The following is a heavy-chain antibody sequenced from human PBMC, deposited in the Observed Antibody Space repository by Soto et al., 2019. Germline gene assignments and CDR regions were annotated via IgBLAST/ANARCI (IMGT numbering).Heavy chain of an antibody. D-gene: IGHD6-6*01. CDR1: GFYFRDYP. CDR2: ISGGGGST. Sequence: PGVSLIPPCAASGFYFRDYPMSWIRQAPGKALEWVSVISGGGGSTYLADSVKGRFTISRDNSKNTMYMQMNSLRAEDSAIYYCAKGSASTRPYYFDSWGQGTLVTVSS. V-gene: IGHV3-23*01. CDR3: AKGSASTRPYYFDS. J-gene: IGHJ4*02.